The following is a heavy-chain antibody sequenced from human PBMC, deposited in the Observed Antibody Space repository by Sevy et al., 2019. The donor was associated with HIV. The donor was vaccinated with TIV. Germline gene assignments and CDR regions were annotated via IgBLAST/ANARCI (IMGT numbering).Heavy chain of an antibody. CDR3: ARAGYSDGLTPDY. D-gene: IGHD5-18*01. Sequence: GGSLRLSCAASGFTFSSYGMHWVRQAPGKGLEWVAVIWYDGSNKYDADSVKGRFTISRDNSKNTLYLQMNSLRAEDTAVYYCARAGYSDGLTPDYRGQGTLVTVSS. V-gene: IGHV3-33*01. J-gene: IGHJ4*02. CDR1: GFTFSSYG. CDR2: IWYDGSNK.